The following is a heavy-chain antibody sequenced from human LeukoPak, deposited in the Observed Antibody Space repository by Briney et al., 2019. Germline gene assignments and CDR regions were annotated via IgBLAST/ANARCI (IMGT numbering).Heavy chain of an antibody. Sequence: PGGSLRLSCAASGFTFSSYSMNWVRQAPGKGLEWVSSISSSSSYIYYADSVKGRFTISRDNAMNSLYLQMNSLRAEDTAVYYCARAPYYYDSSGWFDYWGQGTLVTVSS. J-gene: IGHJ4*02. CDR3: ARAPYYYDSSGWFDY. V-gene: IGHV3-21*01. CDR2: ISSSSSYI. D-gene: IGHD3-22*01. CDR1: GFTFSSYS.